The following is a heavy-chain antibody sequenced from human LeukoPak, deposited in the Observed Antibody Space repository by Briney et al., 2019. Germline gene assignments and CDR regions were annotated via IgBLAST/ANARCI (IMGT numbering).Heavy chain of an antibody. Sequence: GESLKISCKTSGYTFTINWIGWVRQMPGKGLEWMGIIYPGDSDTRYSPSFQGQVTISADKSISTAYLQWSSLKASDTAMYYCARRGATVFDYWGQGTLVTVSS. D-gene: IGHD1-26*01. CDR2: IYPGDSDT. CDR1: GYTFTINW. CDR3: ARRGATVFDY. J-gene: IGHJ4*02. V-gene: IGHV5-51*01.